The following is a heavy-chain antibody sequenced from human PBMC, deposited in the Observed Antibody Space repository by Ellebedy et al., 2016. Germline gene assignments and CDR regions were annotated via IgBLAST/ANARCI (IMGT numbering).Heavy chain of an antibody. J-gene: IGHJ4*02. CDR2: INSDGSST. CDR1: GFTFSGYW. D-gene: IGHD5-18*01. Sequence: LSLTCAPSGFTFSGYWMHWVRQAPGEGLMWVSRINSDGSSTNYADSVKGRFTISRYNAKNALYLQMNSLRVEDTAVYYCVRGGQLDCWGQGTLVTVSS. CDR3: VRGGQLDC. V-gene: IGHV3-74*01.